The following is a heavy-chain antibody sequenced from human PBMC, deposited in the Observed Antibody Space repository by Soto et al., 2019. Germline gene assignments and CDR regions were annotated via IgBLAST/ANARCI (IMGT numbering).Heavy chain of an antibody. Sequence: PGESLKISCKGSGYSFTSYWIGWVRQMPGKGLEWMGIIYPGDSDTRYSPSFQGQVTISADKSISTAYLQWSSLKASDTAMYYCATRARDCSSTSCHDHYYYYYGMDAWGQGTTVTVSS. CDR3: ATRARDCSSTSCHDHYYYYYGMDA. J-gene: IGHJ6*02. V-gene: IGHV5-51*01. CDR2: IYPGDSDT. CDR1: GYSFTSYW. D-gene: IGHD2-2*01.